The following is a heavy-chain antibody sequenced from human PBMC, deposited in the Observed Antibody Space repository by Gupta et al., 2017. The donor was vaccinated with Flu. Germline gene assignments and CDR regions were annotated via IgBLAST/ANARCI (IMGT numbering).Heavy chain of an antibody. CDR2: INHSGST. V-gene: IGHV4-34*01. CDR3: ATEGYCSGGSCYDPGRTWGDDAFDI. J-gene: IGHJ3*02. D-gene: IGHD2-15*01. CDR1: GGSFSGYY. Sequence: QVQLQQWGAGLLKPSETLSLTCAVYGGSFSGYYWSWIRQPPGKGLEWIGEINHSGSTNYNPSLKSRVTISVDTSKNQFSLKLSSVTAADTAVYYCATEGYCSGGSCYDPGRTWGDDAFDISGQGTMVTVSS.